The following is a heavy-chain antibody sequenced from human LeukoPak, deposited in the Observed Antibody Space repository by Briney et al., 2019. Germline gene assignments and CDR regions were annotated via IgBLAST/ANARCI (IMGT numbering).Heavy chain of an antibody. CDR2: ISTGSNHI. CDR3: ARRDSGGYCFDY. J-gene: IGHJ4*02. D-gene: IGHD3-22*01. V-gene: IGHV3-21*06. Sequence: PGGSLRLSCAASGFTFSSYSMNWVRQAPGKGLEWVSSISTGSNHIFYADSVKGRFTISRENAKNSLYLQMNSLRAEDTAVYYCARRDSGGYCFDYWGQGTLVTVSS. CDR1: GFTFSSYS.